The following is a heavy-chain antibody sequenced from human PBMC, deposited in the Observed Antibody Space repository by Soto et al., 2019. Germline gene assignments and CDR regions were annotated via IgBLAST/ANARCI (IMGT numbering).Heavy chain of an antibody. D-gene: IGHD5-12*01. CDR2: IIPIFGTA. V-gene: IGHV1-69*01. CDR1: GGTFSSYA. CDR3: ARGRVEMATIRGGGWYFDL. Sequence: QVQLVQSGAEVKKPGSSVKVSCKASGGTFSSYAISWVRQAPGQGLEWMGGIIPIFGTANYAQKFQGRVTITADESTSTAYMELSSLRFEDTAGYYCARGRVEMATIRGGGWYFDLWGRGTLVTVSS. J-gene: IGHJ2*01.